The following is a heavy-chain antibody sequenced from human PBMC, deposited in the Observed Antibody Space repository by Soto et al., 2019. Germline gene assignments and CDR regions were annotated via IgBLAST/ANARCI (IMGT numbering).Heavy chain of an antibody. CDR3: ARVLPPFDP. J-gene: IGHJ5*02. V-gene: IGHV1-18*01. Sequence: QVQLVQSGAEVKKPGASVKVSCKASGYTFTSYGISWVRQAPGQGLEWMGWINAYNGNTNYAQKLQGRVTMTTDTSTSSDYMELRSLRSEDTAVYSCARVLPPFDPWGQGTLVTVSS. CDR1: GYTFTSYG. CDR2: INAYNGNT.